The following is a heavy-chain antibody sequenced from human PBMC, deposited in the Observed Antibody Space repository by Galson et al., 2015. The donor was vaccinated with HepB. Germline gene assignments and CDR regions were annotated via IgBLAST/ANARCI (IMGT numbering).Heavy chain of an antibody. CDR1: GFTFSSYA. D-gene: IGHD3-22*01. CDR3: ARGKDAEVYYDSSEDAFDI. CDR2: ISSSSGYI. J-gene: IGHJ3*02. V-gene: IGHV3-21*01. Sequence: SLRLSCAASGFTFSSYAMSWVRQAPGKGLEWVSSISSSSGYIYYADSVKGRFTISRDNAKNSLYLQMNSLRAEDTAVYYCARGKDAEVYYDSSEDAFDIWGQGTMVTVSS.